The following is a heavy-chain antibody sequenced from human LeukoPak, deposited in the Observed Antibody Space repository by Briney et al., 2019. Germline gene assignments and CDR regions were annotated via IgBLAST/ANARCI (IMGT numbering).Heavy chain of an antibody. D-gene: IGHD3-3*02. CDR3: ARDKSSIGAFDI. V-gene: IGHV3-21*01. J-gene: IGHJ3*02. CDR1: GFTFSSYS. CDR2: ISSSSSYI. Sequence: GGSLRLSCAASGFTFSSYSMNWVRQAPGKGLEWVSSISSSSSYIYYADSVKGRFTISRDNAKSSLYLQMNSLRAEDTAVYYCARDKSSIGAFDIWGQGTMVTVSS.